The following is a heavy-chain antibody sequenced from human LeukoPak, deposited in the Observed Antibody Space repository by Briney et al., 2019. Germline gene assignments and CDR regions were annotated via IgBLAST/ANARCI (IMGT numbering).Heavy chain of an antibody. CDR1: GFTFSSYW. Sequence: GGSLRLSCAASGFTFSSYWMHWVRQAPGKGPVWVARTNRDGSSTAYADSVKGRFTISKDNAKNTLYLLMNSLRAEDTAVYYCARDSVEWYIFDYWGQGTLVTASS. CDR2: TNRDGSST. J-gene: IGHJ4*02. CDR3: ARDSVEWYIFDY. D-gene: IGHD3-3*01. V-gene: IGHV3-74*01.